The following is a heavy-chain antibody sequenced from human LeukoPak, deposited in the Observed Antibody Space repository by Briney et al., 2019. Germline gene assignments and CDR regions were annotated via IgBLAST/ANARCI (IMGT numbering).Heavy chain of an antibody. CDR1: GYSISNGYY. D-gene: IGHD3-10*01. V-gene: IGHV4-38-2*02. CDR2: IYHRGST. J-gene: IGHJ4*02. CDR3: AGFTFFRGVITFDY. Sequence: SETLSLTCTVSGYSISNGYYWGWIRQPPGKGLEWVGSIYHRGSTYYNPSLRSRVTISLDTSKNQFSLKLSSVTAADTAVYSCAGFTFFRGVITFDYWGQGTLVTVSS.